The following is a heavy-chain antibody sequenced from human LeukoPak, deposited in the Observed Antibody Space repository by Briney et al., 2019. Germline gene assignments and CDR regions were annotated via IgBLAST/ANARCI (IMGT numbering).Heavy chain of an antibody. Sequence: ASVKVSCKASGYTFTGYYMHWVRQAPGQGLEWMGWINPNSGGTNYAQKFQGRVTMTRDTSISTAYMELSRLRSDDTAVYYCARDHYYYGSGTTGYGMDVWGKGTTVTVSS. J-gene: IGHJ6*04. CDR2: INPNSGGT. CDR1: GYTFTGYY. D-gene: IGHD3-10*01. CDR3: ARDHYYYGSGTTGYGMDV. V-gene: IGHV1-2*02.